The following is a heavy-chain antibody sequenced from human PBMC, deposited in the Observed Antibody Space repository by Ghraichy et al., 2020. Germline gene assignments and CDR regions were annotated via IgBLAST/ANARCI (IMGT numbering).Heavy chain of an antibody. J-gene: IGHJ4*02. Sequence: SETRSLTCAVYGGSFSGYYWSWIRQPPGKGLEWIGEINHTGSTNYNPSLKSRVTISVDTSKNQFSLKLSSVTAADTAVYYCARGSRIEVAAQENYFDYWGQGTLVTVSS. CDR3: ARGSRIEVAAQENYFDY. CDR2: INHTGST. D-gene: IGHD6-6*01. CDR1: GGSFSGYY. V-gene: IGHV4-34*01.